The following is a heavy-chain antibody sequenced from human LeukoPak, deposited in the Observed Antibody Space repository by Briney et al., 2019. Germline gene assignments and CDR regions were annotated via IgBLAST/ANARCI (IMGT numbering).Heavy chain of an antibody. CDR1: GGSFSGYY. V-gene: IGHV4-34*01. D-gene: IGHD3-9*01. CDR2: INHSGST. Sequence: SETLSFTCAVYGGSFSGYYWSWIRQPPGKGLEWIGEINHSGSTNYNPSLKSRVTISVDTSKNQFSLKLSSVTAADTAVYYCARGLVLRYFDWLLQHFDYWGQGTLVTVSS. J-gene: IGHJ4*02. CDR3: ARGLVLRYFDWLLQHFDY.